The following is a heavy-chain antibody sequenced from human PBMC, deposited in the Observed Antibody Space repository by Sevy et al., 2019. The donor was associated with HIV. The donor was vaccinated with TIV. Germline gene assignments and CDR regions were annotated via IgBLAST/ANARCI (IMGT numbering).Heavy chain of an antibody. D-gene: IGHD3-10*01. Sequence: GGSLRLSCAASGFTFSSYAMSWVRQAPGKGLEWVSAISGSGGSTYYADSVKGRFTISRDNSKNTLYLQMNSLRAEDTAVYYCAKHGIWFGTYYYYYYGMDVWGQGTTVTVSS. CDR1: GFTFSSYA. CDR3: AKHGIWFGTYYYYYYGMDV. J-gene: IGHJ6*02. V-gene: IGHV3-23*01. CDR2: ISGSGGST.